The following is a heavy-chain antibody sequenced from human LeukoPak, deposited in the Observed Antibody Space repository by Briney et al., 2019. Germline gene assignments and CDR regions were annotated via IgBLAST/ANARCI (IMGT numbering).Heavy chain of an antibody. CDR1: GGSISSYY. Sequence: KPSETLSLTCTVSGGSISSYYWSWIRQPAGKGLEWIGRIYTSGSTNYNPSLKSRVIMSVDTSKNQFSLKLSSVTAADTAVYYCARGGYYYDSSGPYYFDYWGQGTLVTVSS. D-gene: IGHD3-22*01. J-gene: IGHJ4*02. CDR3: ARGGYYYDSSGPYYFDY. CDR2: IYTSGST. V-gene: IGHV4-4*07.